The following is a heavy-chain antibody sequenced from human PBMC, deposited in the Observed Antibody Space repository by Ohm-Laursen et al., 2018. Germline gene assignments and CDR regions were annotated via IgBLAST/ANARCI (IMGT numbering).Heavy chain of an antibody. CDR1: GFTFSSYG. V-gene: IGHV3-21*01. Sequence: SLRLSCSATGFTFSSYGMNWVRQAPGKGLEWVSSISSSSSYIYYADSVKDRFTISRDNAKNSLYLQMNSLRAEDTAVYYCARGGVGYCSSTSCYVAEYFQHWGQGTLVTVSS. D-gene: IGHD2-2*03. CDR2: ISSSSSYI. J-gene: IGHJ1*01. CDR3: ARGGVGYCSSTSCYVAEYFQH.